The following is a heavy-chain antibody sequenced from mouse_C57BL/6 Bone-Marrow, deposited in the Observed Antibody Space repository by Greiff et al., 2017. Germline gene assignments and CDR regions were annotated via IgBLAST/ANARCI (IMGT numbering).Heavy chain of an antibody. Sequence: VQLQQSGAELARPGASVKLSCKASGYTFTSYGIRWVKQRTGQGLEWIGEIYPRSGNTYYNEKFKGKATLTADKSSSTAYMELRSLTSEDSAVYFCASASSYGTGWFAYWGQGTLVTVSA. CDR1: GYTFTSYG. CDR2: IYPRSGNT. D-gene: IGHD2-1*01. V-gene: IGHV1-81*01. J-gene: IGHJ3*01. CDR3: ASASSYGTGWFAY.